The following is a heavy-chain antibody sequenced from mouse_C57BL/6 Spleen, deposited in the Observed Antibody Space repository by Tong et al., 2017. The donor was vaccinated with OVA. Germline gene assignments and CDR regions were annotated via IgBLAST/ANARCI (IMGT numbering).Heavy chain of an antibody. CDR1: GFTFSSYA. Sequence: EVQLQESGGGLVKPGGSLKLSCAASGFTFSSYAMSWVRQTPEKRLEWVATISSGGSYTYYPDSVKGRFTISRDNPKNTLFLQMTSLRSEDTAMYYCARREVRRAWFAYWGQGTLVTVSA. J-gene: IGHJ3*01. CDR3: ARREVRRAWFAY. CDR2: ISSGGSYT. D-gene: IGHD2-14*01. V-gene: IGHV5-9-3*01.